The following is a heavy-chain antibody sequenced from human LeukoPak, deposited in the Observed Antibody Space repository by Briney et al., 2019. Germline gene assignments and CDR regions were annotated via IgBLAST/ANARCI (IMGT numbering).Heavy chain of an antibody. CDR2: ICPGDSDT. Sequence: GESLKISCKDSRYSFTDYWIGWVRQMPGKGLEWMGIICPGDSDTRYSPSFQGHVTISVDNSISTAYLQWSSLKDSDSALYYCVRPGGRGQYSYASYDYWGQGTLVTVSS. V-gene: IGHV5-51*01. CDR1: RYSFTDYW. J-gene: IGHJ4*02. CDR3: VRPGGRGQYSYASYDY. D-gene: IGHD3-16*01.